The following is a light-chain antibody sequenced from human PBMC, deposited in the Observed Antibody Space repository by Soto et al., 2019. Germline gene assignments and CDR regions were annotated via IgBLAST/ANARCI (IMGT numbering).Light chain of an antibody. CDR2: AAS. J-gene: IGKJ5*01. V-gene: IGKV3-15*01. CDR1: QSINSN. Sequence: EVLMTQSPATLSVSPGDRATLSCRASQSINSNLAWYQQQPGQAPRLLIYAASTRATAVPDRFSGSGSGTDFTLTIPSLQSDDFAVYFCQQYTDWPITFGQGTRLDIK. CDR3: QQYTDWPIT.